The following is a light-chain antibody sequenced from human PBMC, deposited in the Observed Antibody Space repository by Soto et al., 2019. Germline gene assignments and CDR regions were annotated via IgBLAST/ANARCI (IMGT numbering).Light chain of an antibody. CDR2: GAS. CDR1: RSVRSN. Sequence: EIVMTQSPATLSVSPGERVTLSCKASRSVRSNLAWYQQKPGQAPRLLISGASTMATGITDRFSGSGSGTEFTLTINSLQSEDFAVYYCQQYNYWPGTFGQGTKVEIK. J-gene: IGKJ1*01. V-gene: IGKV3-15*01. CDR3: QQYNYWPGT.